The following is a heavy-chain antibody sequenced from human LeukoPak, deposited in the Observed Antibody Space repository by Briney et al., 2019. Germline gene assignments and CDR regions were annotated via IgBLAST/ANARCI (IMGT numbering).Heavy chain of an antibody. CDR1: GGSISSYY. CDR2: IYYSGST. CDR3: AASGWGGPRAFDI. D-gene: IGHD6-19*01. V-gene: IGHV4-59*08. Sequence: SETLSLTCTVSGGSISSYYWSWIRQPPGKGLEWIGYIYYSGSTNYNPSLKSRVTISVDTSKNQFSLKLSSVPAADTAVYYCAASGWGGPRAFDIWGQGTIVTVSS. J-gene: IGHJ3*02.